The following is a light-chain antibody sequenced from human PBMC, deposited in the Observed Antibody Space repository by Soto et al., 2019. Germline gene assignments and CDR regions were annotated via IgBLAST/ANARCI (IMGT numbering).Light chain of an antibody. Sequence: QSALTQPPSVSAAPGQKVTFSCSGSSSNIGKNYVSWYQQVPGTAPKLLIYEDNKRRSGIPDRSSGSKSGTSATLGITGLQTGGEADYYCGTWDSSLSVFVFGTGTKVTVL. CDR2: EDN. V-gene: IGLV1-51*02. CDR3: GTWDSSLSVFV. J-gene: IGLJ1*01. CDR1: SSNIGKNY.